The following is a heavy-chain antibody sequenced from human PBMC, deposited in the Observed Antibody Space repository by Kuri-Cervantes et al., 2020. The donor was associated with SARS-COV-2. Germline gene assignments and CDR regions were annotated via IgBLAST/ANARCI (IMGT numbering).Heavy chain of an antibody. J-gene: IGHJ4*02. CDR1: GYIFTDYY. D-gene: IGHD3-10*01. Sequence: ASVKVSCKASGYIFTDYYIHWVRQAPGQGLEWMGWINPNSGGTNYAQKFQGWVAMTRDTSLSTAYMELSRLRSDDQAVYYWARGEGVRGLMVLFQWRGAGPLDFWGQGTLVTVSS. CDR2: INPNSGGT. CDR3: ARGEGVRGLMVLFQWRGAGPLDF. V-gene: IGHV1-2*04.